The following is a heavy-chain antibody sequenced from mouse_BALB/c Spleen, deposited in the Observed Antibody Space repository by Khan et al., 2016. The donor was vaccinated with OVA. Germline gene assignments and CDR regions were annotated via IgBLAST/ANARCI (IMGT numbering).Heavy chain of an antibody. J-gene: IGHJ4*01. CDR1: GFTFSSFA. CDR2: ISTGGHYT. D-gene: IGHD2-2*01. V-gene: IGHV5-9-3*01. CDR3: ARRLVDEYGMDY. Sequence: EVELVESGGGVVKPGGSLKLSCSASGFTFSSFAMSWVRQTPEKRLEWVATISTGGHYTFYPDSVKGRFTISRDTARNTLYLQMSSLRSEDTAMFYCARRLVDEYGMDYWGQGTSVTVSS.